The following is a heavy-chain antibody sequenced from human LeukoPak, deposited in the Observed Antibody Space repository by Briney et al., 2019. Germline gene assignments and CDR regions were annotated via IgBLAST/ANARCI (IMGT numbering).Heavy chain of an antibody. D-gene: IGHD4-23*01. J-gene: IGHJ4*02. V-gene: IGHV3-48*03. CDR1: GFTFSTSD. Sequence: GGSLRLSCVASGFTFSTSDMNWVRQAPGKGLDWVSYISRSATKIYYAESVKGRFTISRDNAEKSVYLQMNNLRVEDTAVYSCARMGGNLSRWGQGTLVTVSS. CDR2: ISRSATKI. CDR3: ARMGGNLSR.